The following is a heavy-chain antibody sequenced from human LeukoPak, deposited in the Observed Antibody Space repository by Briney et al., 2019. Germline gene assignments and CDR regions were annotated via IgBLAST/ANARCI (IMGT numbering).Heavy chain of an antibody. CDR3: ARDKASSGWYYFDS. CDR2: ISSSSNTI. CDR1: GLTLSSYC. D-gene: IGHD6-19*01. V-gene: IGHV3-48*01. J-gene: IGHJ4*02. Sequence: PGGSLRLSCAASGLTLSSYCMNWVRQAPGKGLEWVSYISSSSNTIYYADSVKGRFTISRDNAKNSLYLQMNSLRAEDTAVYYCARDKASSGWYYFDSWGQGTLVTVSS.